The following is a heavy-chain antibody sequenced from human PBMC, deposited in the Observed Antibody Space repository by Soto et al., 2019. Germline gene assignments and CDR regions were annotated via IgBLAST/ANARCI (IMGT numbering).Heavy chain of an antibody. J-gene: IGHJ6*02. Sequence: QVHLVQSGAEVKKPGSSVRVSCKASGDTVSSYGIIWVRQAPGQGLECMGGILPMLGTANYAQKFKGRVTINADESTTTTYMELSSLRPEDTAIYYCAWGGYNPRGYYYGMDVWGQGTPVTVSS. D-gene: IGHD3-16*01. CDR2: ILPMLGTA. CDR3: AWGGYNPRGYYYGMDV. CDR1: GDTVSSYG. V-gene: IGHV1-69*12.